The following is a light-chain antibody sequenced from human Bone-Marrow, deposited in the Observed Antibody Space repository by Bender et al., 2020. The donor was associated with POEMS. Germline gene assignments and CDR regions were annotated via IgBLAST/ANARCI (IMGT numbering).Light chain of an antibody. Sequence: QSALTQPASVSGSPGQSITISCTGSGSDVGSYNLVSWYQQPPGKAPKLMIYEANKRPSGVAIRFSGSKSGNTASLTISGLQAEDEGDYYCCSYAGSNILFGSGTKVTVL. CDR1: GSDVGSYNL. CDR2: EAN. CDR3: CSYAGSNIL. V-gene: IGLV2-23*01. J-gene: IGLJ1*01.